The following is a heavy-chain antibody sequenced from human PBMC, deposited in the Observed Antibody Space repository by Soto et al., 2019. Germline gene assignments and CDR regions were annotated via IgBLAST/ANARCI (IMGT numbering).Heavy chain of an antibody. CDR1: GCSISSGGYY. CDR3: ARDSYYYDSPSPGXDV. D-gene: IGHD3-22*01. CDR2: IYYSGST. V-gene: IGHV4-31*03. J-gene: IGHJ6*02. Sequence: SETLSLTCTVSGCSISSGGYYWSWIRQHPGKGLEWIGYIYYSGSTYYNPSLKSRVTISVDTSKNQFSLKLSSVTAADTAVYYCARDSYYYDSPSPGXDVWGQGTTVTVSS.